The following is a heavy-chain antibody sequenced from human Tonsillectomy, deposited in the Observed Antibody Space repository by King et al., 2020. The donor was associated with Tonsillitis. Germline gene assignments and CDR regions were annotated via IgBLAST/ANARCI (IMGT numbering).Heavy chain of an antibody. Sequence: QLVQSGAEVKKPGASVKVSCKASGYIFTAYYMHWVRQAPGQGLEWMGWINPNSGGTNYAQKFQGRVTMTRDTSISTAYMELSGLRSDDTAIYYCARDPRVDTAMEGDYWGQGTLVTVSS. CDR2: INPNSGGT. D-gene: IGHD5-18*01. CDR3: ARDPRVDTAMEGDY. V-gene: IGHV1-2*02. CDR1: GYIFTAYY. J-gene: IGHJ4*02.